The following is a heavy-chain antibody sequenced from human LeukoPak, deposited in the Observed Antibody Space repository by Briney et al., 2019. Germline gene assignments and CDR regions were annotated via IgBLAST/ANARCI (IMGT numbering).Heavy chain of an antibody. CDR1: GFTFSSYE. Sequence: GGSLRLSCAASGFTFSSYEMSWVRQAPGKGLEWVSTISGSSVTTYYADSVKGRFTISRDNSKNTLYLQMNSLRAEDTAVYYCAKLDYYGNYWGQGTLVTVSS. V-gene: IGHV3-23*01. CDR2: ISGSSVTT. CDR3: AKLDYYGNY. J-gene: IGHJ4*02. D-gene: IGHD3-10*01.